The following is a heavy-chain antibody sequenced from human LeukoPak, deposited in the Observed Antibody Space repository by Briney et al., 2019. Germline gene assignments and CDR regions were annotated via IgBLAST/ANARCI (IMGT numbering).Heavy chain of an antibody. J-gene: IGHJ4*02. CDR1: GFTFDDYG. CDR3: ARVEGP. V-gene: IGHV3-9*01. Sequence: GGSLRLSCAASGFTFDDYGMHWVRQAPGKGLEWVSGISWNRGTVDYADSVKGRFTIPRDNAKNSLYLQMNSLRAEDTALYYCARVEGPWGQGTLVTVSS. CDR2: ISWNRGTV.